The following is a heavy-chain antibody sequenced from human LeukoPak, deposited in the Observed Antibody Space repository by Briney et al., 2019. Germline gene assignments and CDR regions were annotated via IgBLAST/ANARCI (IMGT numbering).Heavy chain of an antibody. Sequence: SETLSLTCAVYGGSFSGYYWSWIRQPPGKGLEWIGEINHSGSTNYNPSLKSRVTISVDTSKNQFSLKLSSVTAADTAVYYCAREPYDSSGYYPSGGDYWGQGTLVTVSS. CDR2: INHSGST. V-gene: IGHV4-34*01. CDR3: AREPYDSSGYYPSGGDY. CDR1: GGSFSGYY. D-gene: IGHD3-22*01. J-gene: IGHJ4*02.